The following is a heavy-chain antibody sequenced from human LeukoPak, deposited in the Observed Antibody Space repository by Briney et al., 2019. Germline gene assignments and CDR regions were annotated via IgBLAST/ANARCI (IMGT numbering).Heavy chain of an antibody. V-gene: IGHV1-69*06. CDR1: GGTFSSYA. D-gene: IGHD3-22*01. J-gene: IGHJ4*02. CDR3: ATRYYDSSGYDY. Sequence: GASVKVSCKASGGTFSSYAISWVRQAPGQGLEWMGGIIPIFGTANYAQKFQGRVTMTEDTSTDTAYMELSSLRSEDTAVYYCATRYYDSSGYDYWGQGTLVTVSS. CDR2: IIPIFGTA.